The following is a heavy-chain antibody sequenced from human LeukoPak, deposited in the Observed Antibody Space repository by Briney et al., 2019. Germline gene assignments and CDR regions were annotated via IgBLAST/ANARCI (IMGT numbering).Heavy chain of an antibody. D-gene: IGHD2-2*01. Sequence: GGSLRLSCAASGFTFSDYYMSWIRQAPGKGLEWVSYISSSGSTIYYADSVKGRFTISRDNAKNSLYLQMNSLRAEDTAVYYCARDPALVVPAAKGGYYYYYMDVWAKGPRSPSP. CDR1: GFTFSDYY. CDR3: ARDPALVVPAAKGGYYYYYMDV. V-gene: IGHV3-11*04. J-gene: IGHJ6*03. CDR2: ISSSGSTI.